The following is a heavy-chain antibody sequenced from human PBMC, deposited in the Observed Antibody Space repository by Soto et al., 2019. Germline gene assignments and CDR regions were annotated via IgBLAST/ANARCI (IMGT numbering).Heavy chain of an antibody. CDR2: IYYSGST. CDR3: AVGDSSGYHNY. J-gene: IGHJ4*02. Sequence: SSETLSLTCTVSGGSISSSSYYWGWIRQPPGKGLEWIGSIYYSGSTYYNPSLKSRVTISVDTSKNQFSLKLSSVTAADTAVYYCAVGDSSGYHNYWGQGTLVTVPS. CDR1: GGSISSSSYY. D-gene: IGHD3-22*01. V-gene: IGHV4-39*01.